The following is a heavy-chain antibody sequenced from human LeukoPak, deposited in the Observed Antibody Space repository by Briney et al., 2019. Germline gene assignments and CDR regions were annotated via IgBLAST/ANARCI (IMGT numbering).Heavy chain of an antibody. CDR2: INPSGGST. D-gene: IGHD3-9*01. Sequence: ASVKVSCKASGYTFTSYYMHWVRQAPGQGLEGMGIINPSGGSTSYAQKFQGRVTMTRDMSTSTVYMELSSLRSEDTAVYYCARVSKMREIDDAFDIWGQGTMVTVSS. CDR1: GYTFTSYY. V-gene: IGHV1-46*01. CDR3: ARVSKMREIDDAFDI. J-gene: IGHJ3*02.